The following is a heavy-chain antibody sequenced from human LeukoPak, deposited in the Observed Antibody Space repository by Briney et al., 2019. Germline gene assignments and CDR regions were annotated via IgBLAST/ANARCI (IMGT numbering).Heavy chain of an antibody. V-gene: IGHV1-46*01. Sequence: ASVKASCKASGYTFTSYYMHWVRQAPGQGLEWMGIINPSGGSTSYAQKFQGRVTMTRDTSTSTVYMELSSLRSEDTAVYYCARFPITGTTRIDPWGQGTLVTVSS. D-gene: IGHD1-7*01. CDR3: ARFPITGTTRIDP. CDR1: GYTFTSYY. J-gene: IGHJ5*02. CDR2: INPSGGST.